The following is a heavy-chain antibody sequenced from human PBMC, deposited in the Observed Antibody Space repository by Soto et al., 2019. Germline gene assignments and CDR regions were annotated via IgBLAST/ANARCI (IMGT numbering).Heavy chain of an antibody. CDR1: GYTFTSYD. Sequence: SVKVSCKASGYTFTSYDINWVRQATGQGLEWMGWMNPNSGNTGYAQKFQGRVTVTRNTSISTAYMELSSLRSEDTAVYYCARDYGSGSSDYYYMDVWGKGTTVTVSS. CDR3: ARDYGSGSSDYYYMDV. J-gene: IGHJ6*03. CDR2: MNPNSGNT. D-gene: IGHD3-10*01. V-gene: IGHV1-8*01.